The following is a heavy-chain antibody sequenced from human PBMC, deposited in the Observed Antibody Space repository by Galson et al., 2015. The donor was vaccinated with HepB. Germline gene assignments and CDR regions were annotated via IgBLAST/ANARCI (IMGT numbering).Heavy chain of an antibody. V-gene: IGHV1-69*13. D-gene: IGHD5-12*01. J-gene: IGHJ3*02. CDR2: IIPIFGTA. CDR3: ARWRGIVATPPIRNAFDI. Sequence: SVKVSCKASGGTFSSYAISWVRQAPGQGLEWMGGIIPIFGTANYAQKFQGRVTITADESTSTAYMELSSLRSEDTAVYYCARWRGIVATPPIRNAFDIWGQGTMVTVSS. CDR1: GGTFSSYA.